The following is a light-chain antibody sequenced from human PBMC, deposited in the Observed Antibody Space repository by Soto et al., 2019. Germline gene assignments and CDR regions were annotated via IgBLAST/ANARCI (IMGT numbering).Light chain of an antibody. Sequence: AIQMTQSPSSLSASVGDRVTITCRASQGIRNDLGWYQQRPGKAPKFLIYAASKLQSGVPSRFSGSGAGTDFTLTISSLQPEDFATYYCLQDYNYPRTFGQGTKVEIK. CDR1: QGIRND. CDR3: LQDYNYPRT. J-gene: IGKJ1*01. V-gene: IGKV1-6*01. CDR2: AAS.